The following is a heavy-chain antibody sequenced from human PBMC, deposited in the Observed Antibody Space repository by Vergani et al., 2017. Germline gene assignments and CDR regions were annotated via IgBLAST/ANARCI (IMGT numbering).Heavy chain of an antibody. Sequence: QVQPVQSGAEVKKLGSSVKVSCKASGGTFSSYAISGVRQAPGQGLEWMGGIIPIFGTANYAQKFQGSVTITADESTSTAYMELSSLRSEDTAVYYCARDRLKSGSYVYWGQGTLVTVSS. CDR2: IIPIFGTA. CDR1: GGTFSSYA. D-gene: IGHD1-26*01. J-gene: IGHJ4*02. V-gene: IGHV1-69*01. CDR3: ARDRLKSGSYVY.